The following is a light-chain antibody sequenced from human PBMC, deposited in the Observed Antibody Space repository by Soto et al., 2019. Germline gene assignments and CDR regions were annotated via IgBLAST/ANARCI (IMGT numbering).Light chain of an antibody. CDR2: AAS. V-gene: IGKV1-9*01. CDR1: EGISSY. J-gene: IGKJ3*01. Sequence: IQLTQSPSSLSASVGDGVTITCRASEGISSYLAWYQQKPGKAPTLLIYAASTLQSGVPSRFSGSGSGTDFTLTISSLQPEDFATYYCQQLNSYPLTFGPGTKVDIK. CDR3: QQLNSYPLT.